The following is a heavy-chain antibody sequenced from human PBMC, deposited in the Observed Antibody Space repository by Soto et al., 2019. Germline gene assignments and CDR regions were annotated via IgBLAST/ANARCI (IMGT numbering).Heavy chain of an antibody. CDR2: INHSGTT. V-gene: IGHV4-34*01. CDR1: GGSFSGYY. D-gene: IGHD2-15*01. CDR3: AREGFGYCSGGSCPNWFDP. Sequence: QVQLQQWGAGLLKPSETLSLTCAVYGGSFSGYYWSWIRQPPGKGLEWVGEINHSGTTNSNPSLKSRVTISVDTSKNQFSLKLSSVTAADTAVYYCAREGFGYCSGGSCPNWFDPWGQGTLVTVSS. J-gene: IGHJ5*02.